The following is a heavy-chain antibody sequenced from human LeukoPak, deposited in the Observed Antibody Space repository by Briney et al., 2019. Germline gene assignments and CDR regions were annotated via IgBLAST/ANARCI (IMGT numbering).Heavy chain of an antibody. V-gene: IGHV3-74*01. CDR3: ASFGYCSSTSCYTDDYYMDV. D-gene: IGHD2-2*02. CDR2: INSDGSST. Sequence: PGGSLRLSCAASGFTFSSCWMHWVRQAPGKGLVWVSRINSDGSSTSYADSVKGRFTISRDNAKNTLYLQMNSLRAEDTAVYYCASFGYCSSTSCYTDDYYMDVWGKGTTVTVSS. J-gene: IGHJ6*03. CDR1: GFTFSSCW.